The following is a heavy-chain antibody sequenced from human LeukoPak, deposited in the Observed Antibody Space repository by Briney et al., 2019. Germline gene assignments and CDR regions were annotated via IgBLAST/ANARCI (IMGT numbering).Heavy chain of an antibody. Sequence: PSETLSLTCTVSGVAISSSGDYWSWIRQPPGKGLEWIGYIYYSGSTNYNPSLKSRVTISVDTSKNQFSLKLSSVTAADTAVYYCARVGTGYCSSTSCYLIGWFDPWGQGTLVTVSS. J-gene: IGHJ5*02. CDR1: GVAISSSGDY. CDR3: ARVGTGYCSSTSCYLIGWFDP. CDR2: IYYSGST. D-gene: IGHD2-2*01. V-gene: IGHV4-61*08.